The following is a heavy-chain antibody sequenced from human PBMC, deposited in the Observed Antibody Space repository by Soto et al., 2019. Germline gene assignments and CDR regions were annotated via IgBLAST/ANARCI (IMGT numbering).Heavy chain of an antibody. CDR2: IYYSGST. V-gene: IGHV4-39*01. CDR3: ARHLNSITIFGVVSTGFDY. CDR1: GGSISSSSYY. J-gene: IGHJ4*02. Sequence: WETLSLTCTVSGGSISSSSYYWGWIRQPPGKGLEWIGSIYYSGSTYYNPSLKSRVTISVDTSKNQFSLKLSSVTAADTAVYYCARHLNSITIFGVVSTGFDYWGQGTLVTVSS. D-gene: IGHD3-3*01.